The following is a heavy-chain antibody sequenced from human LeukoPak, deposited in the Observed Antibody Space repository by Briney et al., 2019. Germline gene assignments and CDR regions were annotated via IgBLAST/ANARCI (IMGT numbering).Heavy chain of an antibody. CDR3: ARGGAVAGFYTYYMDV. D-gene: IGHD6-19*01. CDR2: INHSGST. CDR1: GGSFSGYY. Sequence: SETLSLTCAVYGGSFSGYYWSWIRQPPGKGLEWIGEINHSGSTNYNPSLKSRVTISVDTSKNQFSLKLSSVTAADTAVYYCARGGAVAGFYTYYMDVWGKGTTVTVSS. J-gene: IGHJ6*03. V-gene: IGHV4-34*01.